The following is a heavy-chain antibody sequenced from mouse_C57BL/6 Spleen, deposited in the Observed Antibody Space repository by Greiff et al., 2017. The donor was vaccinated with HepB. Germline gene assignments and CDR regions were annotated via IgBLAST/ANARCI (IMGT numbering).Heavy chain of an antibody. J-gene: IGHJ3*01. V-gene: IGHV3-1*01. CDR3: ARGGDWDVDWFAY. D-gene: IGHD4-1*01. CDR1: GYSITSGYD. CDR2: ISYSGST. Sequence: EVQLQQSGPGMVKPSQSLSLTCTVTGYSITSGYDWHWIRHFPGNKLEWMGYISYSGSTNYNPSLKSRISITHDTSKNHFFLKLNSVTTEDTATYYCARGGDWDVDWFAYWGQGTLVTVSA.